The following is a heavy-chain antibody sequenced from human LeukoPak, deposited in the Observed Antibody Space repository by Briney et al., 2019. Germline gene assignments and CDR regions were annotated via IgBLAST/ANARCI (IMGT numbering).Heavy chain of an antibody. CDR2: IKQDGSEK. Sequence: GGSLRLSCAASGFTFSSYWMSWFRQAPGKGLEWVANIKQDGSEKYYVDSVKGRFTISRDNAKNSLYLQMNSLRAEDTAVYYCARGFRSSWYGYYFDYWGQGTLVTVSS. J-gene: IGHJ4*02. D-gene: IGHD6-13*01. CDR3: ARGFRSSWYGYYFDY. V-gene: IGHV3-7*03. CDR1: GFTFSSYW.